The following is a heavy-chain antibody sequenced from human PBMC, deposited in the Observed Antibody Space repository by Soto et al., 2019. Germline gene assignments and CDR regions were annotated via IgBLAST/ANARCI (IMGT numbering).Heavy chain of an antibody. CDR3: ARRGYCSSTSCYFPNYYYYGMDV. Sequence: PSETLSLTCTVSGGSISTRSSYWGWIRQPPGKGLEWIGSIYYSGSTYYNPSLKSRVTISVDTSKNQFSLKLSSVTAADTAVYYCARRGYCSSTSCYFPNYYYYGMDVWGQGTTVTVSS. D-gene: IGHD2-2*01. V-gene: IGHV4-39*01. J-gene: IGHJ6*02. CDR2: IYYSGST. CDR1: GGSISTRSSY.